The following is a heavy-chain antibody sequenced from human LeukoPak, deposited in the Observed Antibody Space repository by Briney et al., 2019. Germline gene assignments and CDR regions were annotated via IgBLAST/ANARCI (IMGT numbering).Heavy chain of an antibody. CDR1: GGTFSSYA. CDR2: IIPIFGTA. J-gene: IGHJ4*02. CDR3: ARVLGNYYDSSGPIDY. V-gene: IGHV1-69*06. D-gene: IGHD3-22*01. Sequence: SVKVSCKASGGTFSSYAISWVRQAPGQGLEWMGGIIPIFGTANYAQKFQGRVTITADKSTSTAYMELSSLRSEDTAVYYCARVLGNYYDSSGPIDYWGQGTLVAISS.